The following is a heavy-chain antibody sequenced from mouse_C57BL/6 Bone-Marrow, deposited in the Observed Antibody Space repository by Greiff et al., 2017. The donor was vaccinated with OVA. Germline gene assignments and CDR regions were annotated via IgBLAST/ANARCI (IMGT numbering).Heavy chain of an antibody. CDR3: AREDYGSSPYWYFDV. J-gene: IGHJ1*03. V-gene: IGHV3-6*01. D-gene: IGHD1-1*01. CDR1: GYSITSGYY. Sequence: VQLKESGPGLVKPSQSLSLTCSVTGYSITSGYYWNWIRQFPGNKLEWMGYISYDGSNNYNPSLKNRISITRDTSKNQFFLKLNSVTTEDTATYYCAREDYGSSPYWYFDVWGTGTTVTVSS. CDR2: ISYDGSN.